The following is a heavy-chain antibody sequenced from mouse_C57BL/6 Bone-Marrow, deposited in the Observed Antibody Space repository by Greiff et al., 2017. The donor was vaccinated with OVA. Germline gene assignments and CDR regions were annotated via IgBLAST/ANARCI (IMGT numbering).Heavy chain of an antibody. CDR1: GFTFTDYY. J-gene: IGHJ2*01. Sequence: DVMLVESGGGLVQPGGSLSLSCAASGFTFTDYYMSWVRQPPGKALEWLGFIRNKANGYTTEYSASVKGRFTISRDNSQSILYLQMNALRAEDSATYYCARYAGPFDYWGQGTTLTVSS. CDR2: IRNKANGYTT. CDR3: ARYAGPFDY. D-gene: IGHD4-1*01. V-gene: IGHV7-3*01.